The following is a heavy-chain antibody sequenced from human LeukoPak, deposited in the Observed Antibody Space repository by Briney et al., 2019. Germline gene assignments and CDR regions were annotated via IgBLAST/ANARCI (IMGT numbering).Heavy chain of an antibody. D-gene: IGHD2-21*02. CDR3: ARKVTASHFDY. CDR1: GFTFSSYS. CDR2: ISSSSSYI. V-gene: IGHV3-21*01. J-gene: IGHJ4*02. Sequence: GGSLRLSCAASGFTFSSYSMNWVRQAPGKGLEWVSSISSSSSYIDYADSVKGRFTISRDNAKNSLYLQMNSLRAEDTAVYYCARKVTASHFDYWGQGTLVTVSS.